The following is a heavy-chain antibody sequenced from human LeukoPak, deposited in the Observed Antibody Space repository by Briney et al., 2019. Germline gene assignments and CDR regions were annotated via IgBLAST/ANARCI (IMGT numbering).Heavy chain of an antibody. CDR3: ARDPLRFLEWSRTRFDP. CDR2: INPNSGGT. CDR1: GYTFTGYY. Sequence: GASVKVSCKASGYTFTGYYMHWVRQAPGQGLEWMGWINPNSGGTNYAQKFQGRVTMTRDTSISTAYMELSRLRSDDTAVYYCARDPLRFLEWSRTRFDPWGQGTLVTVSS. V-gene: IGHV1-2*02. J-gene: IGHJ5*02. D-gene: IGHD3-3*01.